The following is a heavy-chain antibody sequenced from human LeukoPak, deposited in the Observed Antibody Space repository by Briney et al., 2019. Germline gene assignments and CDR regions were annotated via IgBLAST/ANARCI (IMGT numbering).Heavy chain of an antibody. CDR1: GDSISSYY. CDR3: ARMLSGIYSQTDY. D-gene: IGHD1-26*01. V-gene: IGHV4-59*08. Sequence: PSETLALTCTVSGDSISSYYWSWIRQPPGKGLEWIGYIYYSGSTNYNPSLKSRVAISVDTSKNQFSLKLTSVTAADTAAYYCARMLSGIYSQTDYWGQGTLVTVSS. J-gene: IGHJ4*02. CDR2: IYYSGST.